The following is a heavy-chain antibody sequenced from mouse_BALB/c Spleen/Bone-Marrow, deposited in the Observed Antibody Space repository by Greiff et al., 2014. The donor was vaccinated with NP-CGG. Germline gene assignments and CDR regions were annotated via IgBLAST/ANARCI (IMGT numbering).Heavy chain of an antibody. V-gene: IGHV1-18*01. Sequence: EVQLQQSGPELVKPGASVKISCKASGYTFTDYTMHWVKQSHGKSLEWIGGINPNDGGTSYNQKFKGKATLTVDNTSNTAFMEHRSLTSENSAANYCAGRVTSRYAMDYWGQGTSVTVSS. CDR2: INPNDGGT. CDR3: AGRVTSRYAMDY. D-gene: IGHD2-3*01. J-gene: IGHJ4*01. CDR1: GYTFTDYT.